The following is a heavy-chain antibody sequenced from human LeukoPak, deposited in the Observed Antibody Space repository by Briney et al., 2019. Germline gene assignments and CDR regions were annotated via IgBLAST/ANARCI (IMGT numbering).Heavy chain of an antibody. CDR3: ARNGYSGYEVEFDY. CDR2: IYTSGST. CDR1: GGSISSYY. D-gene: IGHD5-12*01. Sequence: SETLSLTCTVSGGSISSYYWSWIRQPAGKGLEWIGRIYTSGSTNYNPSLKSRVTMSVDTSKNQFSLKLSSVTAADTAVYYCARNGYSGYEVEFDYWGQGTLVTVSS. V-gene: IGHV4-4*07. J-gene: IGHJ4*02.